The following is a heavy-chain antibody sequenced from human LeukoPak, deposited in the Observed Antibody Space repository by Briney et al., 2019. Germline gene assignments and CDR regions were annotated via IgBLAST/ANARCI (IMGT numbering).Heavy chain of an antibody. D-gene: IGHD3-22*01. V-gene: IGHV4-4*07. Sequence: PSETLSLTCTVSGGSISSYYWSWIRQPAGKGLEWIGRIYTSGSTNYNPSLKSRVAMSVDTSKNQFSLKLSSVTAADTAVYYCARGTYYYDSSGYYGLEGDYYYYYMDVWGKGTTATVSS. CDR1: GGSISSYY. CDR3: ARGTYYYDSSGYYGLEGDYYYYYMDV. CDR2: IYTSGST. J-gene: IGHJ6*03.